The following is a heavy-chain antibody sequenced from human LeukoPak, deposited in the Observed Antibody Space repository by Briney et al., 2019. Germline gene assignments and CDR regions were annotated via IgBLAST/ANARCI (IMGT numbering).Heavy chain of an antibody. J-gene: IGHJ4*02. V-gene: IGHV3-21*01. Sequence: GGSLRLSCAASGFTFSSYNMNWVPQAPGKGLEWVSSISRNSTYIYYADSVKGRFTISRDNAKNSLYLQMNSLRAEDTAVYYCASSRGHWGQGTLVTVSS. CDR2: ISRNSTYI. CDR1: GFTFSSYN. CDR3: ASSRGH.